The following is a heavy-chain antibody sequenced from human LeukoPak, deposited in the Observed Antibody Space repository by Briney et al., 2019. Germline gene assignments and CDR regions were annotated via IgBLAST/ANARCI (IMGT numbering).Heavy chain of an antibody. V-gene: IGHV1-18*01. CDR1: GYTFTSYG. J-gene: IGHJ6*02. D-gene: IGHD2-2*01. CDR3: ARGPYCSSTSCYDYYYYGMDV. Sequence: ASVKVSCKASGYTFTSYGISWVRQAPGQGLEWMGWISAYNGNTNYAQKLQGRVTMTTDTSTSTAYMELRSLRSDDTAAYYCARGPYCSSTSCYDYYYYGMDVWGQGTTVTVSS. CDR2: ISAYNGNT.